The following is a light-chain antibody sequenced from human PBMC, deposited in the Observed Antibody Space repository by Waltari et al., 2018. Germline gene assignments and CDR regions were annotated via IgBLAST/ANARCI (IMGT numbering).Light chain of an antibody. Sequence: QSALTQPASVSGSPGQSITISCTGTSSDVGGYNYVSWYQQHPGKAPKLMIYDVSNRPSGVSNRVSGSKSGNTACLTISGLQAEDEADYYCSSYTSTDVVFGGGTKLTVL. V-gene: IGLV2-14*01. CDR2: DVS. CDR3: SSYTSTDVV. J-gene: IGLJ2*01. CDR1: SSDVGGYNY.